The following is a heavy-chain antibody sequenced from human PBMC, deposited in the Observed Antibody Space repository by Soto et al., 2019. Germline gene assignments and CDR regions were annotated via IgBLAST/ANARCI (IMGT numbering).Heavy chain of an antibody. CDR3: ARDHVPLEGGSPGGY. J-gene: IGHJ4*02. D-gene: IGHD1-26*01. Sequence: QVQLQESGPGLVKPSETLSLTCTVSGGSVSSGSYYWSWIRQPPGKGLEWIGEIYHSGSTNYNPSLKSRVTISVDKSKNQFSLKLSSVTAADTAVYYCARDHVPLEGGSPGGYWGQGTLVTVSS. CDR2: IYHSGST. V-gene: IGHV4-61*01. CDR1: GGSVSSGSYY.